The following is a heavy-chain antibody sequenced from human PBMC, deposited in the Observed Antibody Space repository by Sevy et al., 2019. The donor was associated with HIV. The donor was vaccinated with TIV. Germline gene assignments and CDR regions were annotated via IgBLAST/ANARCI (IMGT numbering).Heavy chain of an antibody. CDR1: GFTFDYYW. J-gene: IGHJ3*02. CDR3: VGTYDSTGYNNFRDGIFDI. V-gene: IGHV3-7*03. D-gene: IGHD3-22*01. Sequence: GGSLRLSCAASGFTFDYYWMNWVRQAPGKGLEWVANIKDDGSEKDYVDSVKGRFTISRDNAKNHLYVQMNSLRVEDMAVYYCVGTYDSTGYNNFRDGIFDIWGQGTKVTVSS. CDR2: IKDDGSEK.